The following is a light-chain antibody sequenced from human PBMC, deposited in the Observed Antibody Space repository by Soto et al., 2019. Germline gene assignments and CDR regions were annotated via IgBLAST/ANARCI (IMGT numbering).Light chain of an antibody. Sequence: DIQMTQSPSTLSASVGDRVTITCRASQSISTWLAWYQQKPGKAPKLLMYKASSLEGGVPSRFSGSGSGTEFNITISSLQPDDFATYYCQQYNTYPLTFGGGSKV. V-gene: IGKV1-5*03. CDR3: QQYNTYPLT. J-gene: IGKJ4*01. CDR2: KAS. CDR1: QSISTW.